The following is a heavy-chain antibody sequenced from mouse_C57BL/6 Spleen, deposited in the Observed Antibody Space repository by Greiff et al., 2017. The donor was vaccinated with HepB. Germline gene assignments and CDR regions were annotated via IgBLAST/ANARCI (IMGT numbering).Heavy chain of an antibody. D-gene: IGHD1-1*01. CDR3: ARCYGSSYGYFDV. Sequence: VQLQQSGPELVKPGASVKISCKASGYTFTDYYMNWVKQSHGKSLEWIGDINPNNGGTSYNQKFKGKATLTVDKSSSTAYMELRSLTSEDSAVYYCARCYGSSYGYFDVWGTGTTVTVSS. V-gene: IGHV1-26*01. CDR2: INPNNGGT. CDR1: GYTFTDYY. J-gene: IGHJ1*03.